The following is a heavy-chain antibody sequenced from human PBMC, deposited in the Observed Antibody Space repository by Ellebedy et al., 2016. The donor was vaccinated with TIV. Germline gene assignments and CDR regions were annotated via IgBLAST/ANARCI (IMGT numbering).Heavy chain of an antibody. CDR2: FYPSGST. V-gene: IGHV4-4*07. J-gene: IGHJ4*02. Sequence: MPSETLSLTCSVSGDSISNYYWSWIRQPAGKGLEWIGRFYPSGSTKYNPSLKSRVTMSVDTSKKQISLRLSSVTAADTAVYYCARDYYDSSGYYFRLWGQGTLVTVSS. CDR3: ARDYYDSSGYYFRL. CDR1: GDSISNYY. D-gene: IGHD3-22*01.